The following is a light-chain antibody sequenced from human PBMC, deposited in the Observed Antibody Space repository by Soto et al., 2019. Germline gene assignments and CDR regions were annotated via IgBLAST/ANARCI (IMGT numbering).Light chain of an antibody. Sequence: DIPMTQSPSSVSASVGDRVSITCRASQGISSWLAWYQQQQGRAPKLLIYTGSSLQSGVPSRFSGTGSGTNFTLTISSLQPADVATYYCQQANSFPLTFGGGTKVEIK. J-gene: IGKJ4*01. CDR1: QGISSW. V-gene: IGKV1-12*01. CDR3: QQANSFPLT. CDR2: TGS.